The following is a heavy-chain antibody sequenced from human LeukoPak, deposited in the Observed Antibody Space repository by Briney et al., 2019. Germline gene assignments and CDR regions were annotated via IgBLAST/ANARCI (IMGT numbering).Heavy chain of an antibody. J-gene: IGHJ5*02. V-gene: IGHV4-34*01. CDR3: ASSPRYSYGYWFDP. D-gene: IGHD5-18*01. CDR1: GGSFSGYY. CDR2: INHSGST. Sequence: SETLSLTCAVYGGSFSGYYWSWIRQPPGKGLEWIGEINHSGSTNYNPSLKSRVTISVDTSKNQFSLKLSSVTAADTAVYYCASSPRYSYGYWFDPWGQGTLVTVSS.